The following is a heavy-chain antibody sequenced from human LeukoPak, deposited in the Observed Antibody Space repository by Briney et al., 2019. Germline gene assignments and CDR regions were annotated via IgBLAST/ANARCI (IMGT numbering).Heavy chain of an antibody. CDR1: GFTVSSDY. J-gene: IGHJ3*02. D-gene: IGHD3-10*01. V-gene: IGHV3-53*01. Sequence: GGSLRLSCAASGFTVSSDYMSWVRQAPGKGLEWVSIIYSCGSTYYADSVKGRFTISRDNSKNTLYLQKNSLRAEDTAVYYCARNYYGSGSRAFDIWGQGTMVTVSS. CDR2: IYSCGST. CDR3: ARNYYGSGSRAFDI.